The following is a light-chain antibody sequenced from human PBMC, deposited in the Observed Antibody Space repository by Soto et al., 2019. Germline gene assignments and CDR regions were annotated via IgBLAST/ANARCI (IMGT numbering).Light chain of an antibody. CDR2: EVS. CDR3: SSYTSSSTYV. CDR1: SSDVGGYNY. V-gene: IGLV2-14*01. Sequence: VLTQPASVSGSPGQSITISCTGTSSDVGGYNYVSWYQQHPGKAPKLMIYEVSNRPSGVSNRFSGSKSGNTASLTISGLQAEDEADYYCSSYTSSSTYVFGTGTKVTV. J-gene: IGLJ1*01.